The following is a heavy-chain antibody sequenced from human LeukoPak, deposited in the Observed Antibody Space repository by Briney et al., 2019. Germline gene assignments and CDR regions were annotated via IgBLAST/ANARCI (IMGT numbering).Heavy chain of an antibody. V-gene: IGHV1-8*01. J-gene: IGHJ3*01. CDR2: MNPNSGNS. CDR3: ARGRSRIIRYAIDF. CDR1: GYTFTSYD. Sequence: ASVKVSCKASGYTFTSYDINWVRQASGQGLDWMGWMNPNSGNSGYAQKFQGRVTMTRNTSISTAYMELSSLRSEDTAVYYCARGRSRIIRYAIDFRGQGTMVTVSS. D-gene: IGHD2-21*01.